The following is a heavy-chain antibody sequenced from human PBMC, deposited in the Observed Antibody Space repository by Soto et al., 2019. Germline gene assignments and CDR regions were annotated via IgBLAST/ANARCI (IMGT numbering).Heavy chain of an antibody. CDR1: GGTFSSYA. V-gene: IGHV1-69*12. J-gene: IGHJ5*02. Sequence: QVQLVQSGAEVKKPGSSVKVSCKASGGTFSSYAISWVRQAPGPGLEWMGEIIPIFGTANYAQKFQGRVTITADESTSTAYMELSSLRSEDTAVYDCARDRGPSSGYYPDWFDPWGQGTLVTVSS. D-gene: IGHD3-22*01. CDR3: ARDRGPSSGYYPDWFDP. CDR2: IIPIFGTA.